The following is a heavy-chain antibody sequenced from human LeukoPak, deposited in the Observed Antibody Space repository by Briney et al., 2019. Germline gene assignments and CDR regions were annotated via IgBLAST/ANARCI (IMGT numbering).Heavy chain of an antibody. CDR3: AELGITMIEGV. Sequence: GGSLRLSCAASGFTFSIHGMNWVRQAPGKGLEWVSGIGPSGVITYYADPVKGRFTISRDNAKNSLYLQMNSLRAEDTAVYYCAELGITMIEGVWGKGTTVTISS. D-gene: IGHD3-22*01. CDR2: IGPSGVIT. CDR1: GFTFSIHG. J-gene: IGHJ6*04. V-gene: IGHV3-23*01.